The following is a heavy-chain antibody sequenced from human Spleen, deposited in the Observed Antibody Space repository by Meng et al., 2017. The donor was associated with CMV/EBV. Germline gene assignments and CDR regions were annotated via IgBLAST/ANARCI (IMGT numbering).Heavy chain of an antibody. D-gene: IGHD4/OR15-4a*01. J-gene: IGHJ4*02. CDR1: GGSISINNYY. CDR3: ARKRGARPDY. Sequence: SETLSLTCSVSGGSISINNYYWAWIRQPPGKGLEWIGTIHYSGTANDNPSLKSRVTMSVDTSKNQFSLKLSSVTAADTAVYYCARKRGARPDYWGQGTLVTVSS. V-gene: IGHV4-39*07. CDR2: IHYSGTA.